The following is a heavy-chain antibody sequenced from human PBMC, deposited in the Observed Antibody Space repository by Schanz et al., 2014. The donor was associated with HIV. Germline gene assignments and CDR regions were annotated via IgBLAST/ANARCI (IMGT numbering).Heavy chain of an antibody. J-gene: IGHJ1*01. CDR1: GFTFSDYY. CDR3: ARDSGSYQYFQY. D-gene: IGHD1-26*01. CDR2: ISSGGTTI. Sequence: QEQLVESGGGLVKPGGSLRLSCAASGFTFSDYYMNWIRQAPGKGLEWVSYISSGGTTIYYADSVKGRFTISRDNAKNSLYLQMKSLRAEDTAVYYCARDSGSYQYFQYWGQGTPVTVSS. V-gene: IGHV3-11*04.